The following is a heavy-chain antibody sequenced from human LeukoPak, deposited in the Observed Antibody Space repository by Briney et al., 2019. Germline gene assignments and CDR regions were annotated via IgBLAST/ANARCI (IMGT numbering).Heavy chain of an antibody. CDR3: AELGITMIGGV. V-gene: IGHV3-23*01. J-gene: IGHJ6*04. D-gene: IGHD3-10*02. Sequence: GGTLRLSCAASGFTFSRRGMSWVRQAPGKGLEWVSTISGSGGNIYYADSVKGRFTISRDNAKNSLYLQMNSLRAEDTAVYYCAELGITMIGGVWGKGTTVTISS. CDR1: GFTFSRRG. CDR2: ISGSGGNI.